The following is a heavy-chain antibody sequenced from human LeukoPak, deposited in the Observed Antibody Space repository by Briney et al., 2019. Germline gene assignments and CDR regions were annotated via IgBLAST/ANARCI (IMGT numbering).Heavy chain of an antibody. CDR3: ARWRVVGASFDY. J-gene: IGHJ4*02. D-gene: IGHD1-26*01. V-gene: IGHV4-4*02. CDR1: GGSISSSNW. Sequence: SGTLSLTCAVSGGSISSSNWWSWVRQPPGKGLEWIGEIYHSGSTNYNPSLKSRVTISVDTSKNQFSLKLSSVTAADTAVYYCARWRVVGASFDYWGQGTLVTVSS. CDR2: IYHSGST.